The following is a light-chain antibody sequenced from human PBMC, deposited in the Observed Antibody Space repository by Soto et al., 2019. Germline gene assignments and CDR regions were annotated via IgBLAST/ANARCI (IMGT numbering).Light chain of an antibody. J-gene: IGLJ1*01. CDR1: DSNIGSNS. CDR2: YNN. Sequence: QPALTQPPSASGTAGQVVTISCSGGDSNIGSNSVYWYQHLPRMAPKLLIYYNNQRPSGVPDRFSGSRSGTSASLAIVGLRSEDEAVYYCAAWDASLSACVFGNGTKVTVL. CDR3: AAWDASLSACV. V-gene: IGLV1-47*02.